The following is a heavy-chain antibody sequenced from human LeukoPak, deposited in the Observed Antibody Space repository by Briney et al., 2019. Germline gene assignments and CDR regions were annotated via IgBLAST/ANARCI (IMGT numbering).Heavy chain of an antibody. CDR2: ISSSSSYI. CDR3: ARETAAAAVSDY. J-gene: IGHJ4*02. D-gene: IGHD6-13*01. CDR1: GFTFSSYS. V-gene: IGHV3-21*03. Sequence: PGGSLRLSCAASGFTFSSYSMSWVRQAPGKGLEWVSSISSSSSYIYYADSVKGRFTISRDNAKNSLYLQMNSLRAEDTAVYYCARETAAAAVSDYWGQGTLVTVSS.